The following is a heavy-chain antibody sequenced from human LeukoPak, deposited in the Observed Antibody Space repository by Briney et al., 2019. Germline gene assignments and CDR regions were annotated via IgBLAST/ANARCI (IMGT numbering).Heavy chain of an antibody. D-gene: IGHD4-23*01. CDR1: GFTFSSYD. V-gene: IGHV3-13*01. J-gene: IGHJ4*02. Sequence: GGSLRLSCAASGFTFSSYDMHWVRQAAGKGLEWVSGIGTAGDTYYPGSVKGRFTISRENAKNSLCLQMNSLRAGDTAVYYCALGYGGNSASMCAYWGQGILVTVSS. CDR2: IGTAGDT. CDR3: ALGYGGNSASMCAY.